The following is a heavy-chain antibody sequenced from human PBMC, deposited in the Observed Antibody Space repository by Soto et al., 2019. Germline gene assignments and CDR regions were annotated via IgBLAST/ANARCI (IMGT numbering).Heavy chain of an antibody. CDR3: ARESTGALDS. D-gene: IGHD3-10*01. CDR1: GFTFNNYG. CDR2: IWYDGSNE. V-gene: IGHV3-33*01. Sequence: QVQLVESGGGVVQSGRSLRLSCAASGFTFNNYGMHWVRQAPGKGLEWVAVIWYDGSNEYYADSVKGRLTLSRDNSKNILYLQMSSLRADDTAVYYCARESTGALDSWGQGTLVTVSS. J-gene: IGHJ4*02.